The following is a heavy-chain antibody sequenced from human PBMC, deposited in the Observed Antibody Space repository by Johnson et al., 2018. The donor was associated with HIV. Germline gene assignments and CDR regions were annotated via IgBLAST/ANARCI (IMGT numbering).Heavy chain of an antibody. CDR3: AKGRGSPPGALEI. D-gene: IGHD3-16*01. CDR2: MWYDGSNK. Sequence: QVQLVESGGGVVQPGRSLRLSCAASGFTFSTYGMHWVRQAPGKGLEWVAVMWYDGSNKYYADSVKGRFTISRDSSKNTLYLQMDSLRAEDTAMYYCAKGRGSPPGALEIWGQGTMVTVSS. CDR1: GFTFSTYG. V-gene: IGHV3-33*06. J-gene: IGHJ3*02.